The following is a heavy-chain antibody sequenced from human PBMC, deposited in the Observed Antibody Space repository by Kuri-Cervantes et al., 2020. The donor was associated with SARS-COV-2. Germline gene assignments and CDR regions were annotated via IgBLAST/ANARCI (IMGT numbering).Heavy chain of an antibody. CDR1: GGSISSGSYY. D-gene: IGHD1-26*01. Sequence: LRLSCTVSGGSISSGSYYWSWIRQPAGKGLEWIGHIYTSGSTNYNPSLKSRVTMSVDTSKNQFSLKLSSVTAADTAVYYCARSGSYPYYYYYMDVWGKGTTVTVSS. CDR3: ARSGSYPYYYYYMDV. J-gene: IGHJ6*03. V-gene: IGHV4-61*09. CDR2: IYTSGST.